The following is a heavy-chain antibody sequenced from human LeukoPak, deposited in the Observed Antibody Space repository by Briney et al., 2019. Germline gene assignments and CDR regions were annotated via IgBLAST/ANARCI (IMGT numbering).Heavy chain of an antibody. CDR1: GYTFTGYY. D-gene: IGHD2-2*01. Sequence: ASVKVSCKASGYTFTGYYMHWVRQAPGQGLECMEWINPNSGGTNYAQKFQGWVTMTRDTSISTAYMELSRLRSDDTAVYYCARSRRYFAYQYYFDYWGQGTLVTVSS. J-gene: IGHJ4*02. CDR2: INPNSGGT. V-gene: IGHV1-2*04. CDR3: ARSRRYFAYQYYFDY.